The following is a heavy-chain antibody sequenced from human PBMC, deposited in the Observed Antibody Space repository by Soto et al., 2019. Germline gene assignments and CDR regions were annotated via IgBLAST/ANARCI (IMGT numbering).Heavy chain of an antibody. CDR1: GFTFSTYD. J-gene: IGHJ6*03. Sequence: EVQLVESGGGLVQPGGSLRLSCAASGFTFSTYDMHWVRQPTGKGLEWVSAIGTAGDTYYSGSVKGRFTISRENAKNSLYLQMNSLRAGDTAVYFCANVGWHYYMDVWGKGTTVTVSS. V-gene: IGHV3-13*01. D-gene: IGHD2-15*01. CDR3: ANVGWHYYMDV. CDR2: IGTAGDT.